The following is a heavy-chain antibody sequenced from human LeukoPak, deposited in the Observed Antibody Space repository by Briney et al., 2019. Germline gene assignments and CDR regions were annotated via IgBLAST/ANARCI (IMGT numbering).Heavy chain of an antibody. V-gene: IGHV3-74*01. D-gene: IGHD5-18*01. CDR3: ARGGDTYGLSVHYYYGMDA. J-gene: IGHJ6*02. Sequence: GGSLRLSCAASGFTFSSYWMHWVRQAPGKGLVWVSRINSDGSSTTYADSVKGRFTTSRDNAKNTLFLQMNSLRAEDTGVYYCARGGDTYGLSVHYYYGMDAWGQGTTVTVSS. CDR1: GFTFSSYW. CDR2: INSDGSST.